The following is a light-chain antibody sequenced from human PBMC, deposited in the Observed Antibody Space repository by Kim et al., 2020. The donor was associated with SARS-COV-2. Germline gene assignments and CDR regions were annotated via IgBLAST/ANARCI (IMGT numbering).Light chain of an antibody. V-gene: IGLV1-40*01. J-gene: IGLJ3*02. CDR2: GNT. Sequence: QSVLTQPPSVSGAPGQWVTISCTGSSSNIGANYDVHWYQQLPGTAPKLLIHGNTNRPSGVPDRFSGSKSGTSASLAITGLQAEDEADYYCQSYDSSLSASVFGGGTQLTVL. CDR3: QSYDSSLSASV. CDR1: SSNIGANYD.